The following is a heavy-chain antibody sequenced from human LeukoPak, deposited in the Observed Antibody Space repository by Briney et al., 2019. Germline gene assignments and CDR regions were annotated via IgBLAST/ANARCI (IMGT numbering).Heavy chain of an antibody. J-gene: IGHJ4*02. CDR2: IKQDGSEK. CDR3: ARLDSSGYYMRRRSRFDY. Sequence: GGSLRLSCAASGFTFSSYWMSWVRQAPGKGPEWVANIKQDGSEKYYVDSVKGRFTISRDNAKNSLYLQMNSLRAEDTAVYYCARLDSSGYYMRRRSRFDYWGQGTLVTVSS. V-gene: IGHV3-7*01. CDR1: GFTFSSYW. D-gene: IGHD3-22*01.